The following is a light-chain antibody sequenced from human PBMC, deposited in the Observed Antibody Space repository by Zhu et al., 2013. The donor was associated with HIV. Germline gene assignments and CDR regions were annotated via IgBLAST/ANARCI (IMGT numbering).Light chain of an antibody. V-gene: IGLV1-51*01. J-gene: IGLJ1*01. CDR1: SSNIGNNY. CDR2: DNN. CDR3: GTWDSSLSAYV. Sequence: QSVLTQPPSVSAAPGQKVTISCSGSSSNIGNNYVSWYQHLPGTAPKLLICDNNKRPSGIPDRFSGSKSGTSATLGITGLQTGDEADYYCGTWDSSLSAYVFGTGTKVTVL.